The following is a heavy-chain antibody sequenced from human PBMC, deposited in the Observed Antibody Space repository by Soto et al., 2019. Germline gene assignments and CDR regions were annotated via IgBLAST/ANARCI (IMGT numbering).Heavy chain of an antibody. CDR1: GFTFSSCT. J-gene: IGHJ6*02. D-gene: IGHD2-15*01. V-gene: IGHV3-21*01. CDR2: ISPSTSHI. CDR3: TDCSGGACNQNYGMDV. Sequence: EVHLVESGGGLVKPGGSLRLSCAVSGFTFSSCTMNWVRQAPGKGLEWVSSISPSTSHIYYADSVKGRFTISRDNAKNTLFRKTNSLRAEDTAVYYCTDCSGGACNQNYGMDVWGQGTRVTVSS.